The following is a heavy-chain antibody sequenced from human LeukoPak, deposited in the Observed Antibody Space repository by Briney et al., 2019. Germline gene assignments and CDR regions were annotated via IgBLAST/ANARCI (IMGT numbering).Heavy chain of an antibody. CDR1: GYTFTSYG. CDR3: AREGVMDCSGGSCYGGIPFYYYGMDV. Sequence: ASVKVSCKASGYTFTSYGISWVRQAPGQGLEWMGWMSAYNGNTNYAQKLQGRVTMTTDTSTSTAYMELRSLRSDDTAVYYCAREGVMDCSGGSCYGGIPFYYYGMDVWGQGTTVTVSS. J-gene: IGHJ6*02. CDR2: MSAYNGNT. V-gene: IGHV1-18*01. D-gene: IGHD2-15*01.